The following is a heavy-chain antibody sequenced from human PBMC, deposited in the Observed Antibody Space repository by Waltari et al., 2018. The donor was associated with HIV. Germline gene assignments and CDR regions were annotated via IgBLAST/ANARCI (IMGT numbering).Heavy chain of an antibody. D-gene: IGHD4-4*01. J-gene: IGHJ4*02. CDR1: AETLANSN. CDR2: LNPRDGAT. Sequence: VQLVQSGAVVMQPGASVKVSCKASAETLANSNIPCVRQAPGQGLEWLGILNPRDGATSYAQKFQGRLSMTRDTSATTAYMELRSLRSEDTAVYYCAGELQAAFNFDYWGQGTLITVSS. V-gene: IGHV1-46*01. CDR3: AGELQAAFNFDY.